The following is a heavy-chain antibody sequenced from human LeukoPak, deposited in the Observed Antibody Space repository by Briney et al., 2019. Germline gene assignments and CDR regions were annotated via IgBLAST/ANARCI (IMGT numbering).Heavy chain of an antibody. CDR3: ARSQDVLQWFGESVNWFDP. Sequence: SETLSLTCTVSGGSISSYYWSWIRQPPGKGLEWIGYIYYSGSTNYNPSLKSRVTISVDTSKNQFSLKLSSVTAADTAVYYCARSQDVLQWFGESVNWFDPWGQGTLVTVSS. V-gene: IGHV4-59*01. D-gene: IGHD3-10*01. J-gene: IGHJ5*02. CDR2: IYYSGST. CDR1: GGSISSYY.